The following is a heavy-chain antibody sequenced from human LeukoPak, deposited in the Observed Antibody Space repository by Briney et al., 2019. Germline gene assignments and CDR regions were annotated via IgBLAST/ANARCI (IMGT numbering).Heavy chain of an antibody. V-gene: IGHV4-39*01. CDR1: GGSISSGGYY. Sequence: PSETLSLTCTVSGGSISSGGYYWSWIRQHPGKGLEWFGSIYYSGGTYYNPSLKSRVTISVGTSKNQFSLKLSSVTAADTAVYYCATANRVPTIQKFDYWGQGTLVTVSS. CDR3: ATANRVPTIQKFDY. CDR2: IYYSGGT. J-gene: IGHJ4*02. D-gene: IGHD5-12*01.